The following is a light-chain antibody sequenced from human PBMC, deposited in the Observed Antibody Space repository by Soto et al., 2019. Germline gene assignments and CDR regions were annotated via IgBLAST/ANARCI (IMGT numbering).Light chain of an antibody. CDR1: QSIGDY. V-gene: IGKV1-5*01. Sequence: DIQMTQSPSTLSAPVGDRVTITCRASQSIGDYLAWYQDKPGKAPRLLIYDASNLKSGVPSRFSGSGSGTEFTLTIANLQPDDFATYYCQQYDIYRTFGPGTKVDIK. CDR2: DAS. CDR3: QQYDIYRT. J-gene: IGKJ1*01.